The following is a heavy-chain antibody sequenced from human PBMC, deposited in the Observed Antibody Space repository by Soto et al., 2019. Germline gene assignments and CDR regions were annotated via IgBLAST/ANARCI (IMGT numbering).Heavy chain of an antibody. CDR3: ARERTGTTSMDV. V-gene: IGHV1-8*01. D-gene: IGHD1-1*01. CDR2: MNPNSGNT. Sequence: QVQLVQSGDEVKKPGASVKVSCKASGYTFTSYDINWMRQATGQGLEWMGWMNPNSGNTGYAQKFQGRVTMTRNTSISTAYMELSSLRSEDTAVYHCARERTGTTSMDVWGQGTTVTVSS. J-gene: IGHJ6*02. CDR1: GYTFTSYD.